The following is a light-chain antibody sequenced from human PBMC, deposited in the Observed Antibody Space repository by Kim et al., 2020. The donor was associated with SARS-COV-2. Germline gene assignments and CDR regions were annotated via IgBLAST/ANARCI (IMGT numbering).Light chain of an antibody. CDR2: GKN. J-gene: IGLJ2*01. CDR1: SLRSYY. V-gene: IGLV3-19*01. Sequence: WVQTVRITCQGDSLRSYYASWYQQKPGQAPVLVIYGKNNRPSGIPDRFSGSSSGNTASLTITGAQAEDEADYYCNSRDSSGNLVVFGGGTQLTVL. CDR3: NSRDSSGNLVV.